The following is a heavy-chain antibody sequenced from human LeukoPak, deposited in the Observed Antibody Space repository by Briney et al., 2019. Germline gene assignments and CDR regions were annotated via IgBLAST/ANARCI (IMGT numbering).Heavy chain of an antibody. D-gene: IGHD3-10*01. CDR2: MNPNSGNT. CDR3: ARLWFGELSPQFRDYYYYMDV. Sequence: GASVKVSCKASGYTFTSYDINWVRQATGQGLEWMGWMNPNSGNTGYAQKFQGRVTMTRNASISTAYMELSSLRSEDTAVYYCARLWFGELSPQFRDYYYYMDVWGKGTTVTVSS. CDR1: GYTFTSYD. V-gene: IGHV1-8*01. J-gene: IGHJ6*03.